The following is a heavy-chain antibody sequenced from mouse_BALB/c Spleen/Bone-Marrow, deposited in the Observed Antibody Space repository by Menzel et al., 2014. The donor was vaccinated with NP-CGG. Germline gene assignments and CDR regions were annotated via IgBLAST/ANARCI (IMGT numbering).Heavy chain of an antibody. CDR2: IDPYSGGT. V-gene: IGHV1S135*01. D-gene: IGHD3-1*01. CDR1: GYAFTSYN. CDR3: ARNLGYGYFDY. J-gene: IGHJ2*01. Sequence: VQLKQSGPELVKPGASVKVSCKASGYAFTSYNMYWVKQSHGKSLEWMGYIDPYSGGTSYNQKFKDKATLTVDKSSSTAYMHLNSLTSEDSAVYYCARNLGYGYFDYWGQGTTLTVSS.